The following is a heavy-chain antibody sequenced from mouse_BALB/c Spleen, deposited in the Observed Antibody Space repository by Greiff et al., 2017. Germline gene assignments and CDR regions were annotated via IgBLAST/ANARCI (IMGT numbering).Heavy chain of an antibody. CDR2: ISYDGSN. CDR3: ARGRDGYYEGFAY. J-gene: IGHJ3*01. V-gene: IGHV3-6*02. D-gene: IGHD2-3*01. Sequence: EVKLMESGPGLVKPSQSLSLTCSVTGYSITSGYYWNWIRQFPGNKLEWMGYISYDGSNNYNPSLKNRISITRDTSKNQFFLELNSVTTEDTATYYCARGRDGYYEGFAYWGQGTLVTVSA. CDR1: GYSITSGYY.